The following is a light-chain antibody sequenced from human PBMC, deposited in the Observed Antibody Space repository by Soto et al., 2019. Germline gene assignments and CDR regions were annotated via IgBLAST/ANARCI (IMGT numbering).Light chain of an antibody. CDR2: EVS. CDR1: SSDVGGYNY. CDR3: SSYAGSNNLV. J-gene: IGLJ3*02. V-gene: IGLV2-8*01. Sequence: QSVLTQPPSASGSPGQSVTISCTGTSSDVGGYNYVSWYRQHPGKAPKLMIYEVSNRPSGVPDRFSGSKSGNTASLTVSGLQAEDEADYYCSSYAGSNNLVFGGGTKLTVL.